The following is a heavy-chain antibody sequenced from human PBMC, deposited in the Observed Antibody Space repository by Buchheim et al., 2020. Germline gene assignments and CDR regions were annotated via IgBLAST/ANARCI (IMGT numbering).Heavy chain of an antibody. CDR3: AKVGSSAYFFES. CDR1: GFTFTSYL. V-gene: IGHV3-23*01. Sequence: EVGLLESGGSLAQPGGSLILSCAASGFTFTSYLMMWVRQGPGKGLECVSTINGRGDNTYYADSVKGRFIISRDTSRKTLYLRMDSLRVEDTAIYYCAKVGSSAYFFESWGRGTL. CDR2: INGRGDNT. J-gene: IGHJ4*02.